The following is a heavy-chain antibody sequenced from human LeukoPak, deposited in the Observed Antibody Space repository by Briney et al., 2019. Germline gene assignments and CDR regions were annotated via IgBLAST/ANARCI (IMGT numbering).Heavy chain of an antibody. CDR2: IYHSGST. CDR1: GGSISSSNW. CDR3: ASLGYYDSSGEFDL. V-gene: IGHV4-4*02. D-gene: IGHD3-22*01. Sequence: PSETLSLTCAVSGGSISSSNWWSWVRQPPGKGLEWIGEIYHSGSTNYNPSLNSRVTIPVDKSKNQFSLKLSSVPAADTAVYYCASLGYYDSSGEFDLWGRGTLVTVAS. J-gene: IGHJ2*01.